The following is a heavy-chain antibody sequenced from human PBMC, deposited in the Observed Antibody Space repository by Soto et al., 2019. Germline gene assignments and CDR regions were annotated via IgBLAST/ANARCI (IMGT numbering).Heavy chain of an antibody. Sequence: QVQLVQSGAEVKEPGASVLVSCKASGYTFTDYYMHWVRQAPGQGLEWMGWINPNSGGTNDAPKFQGRVTMTRDTSISTAYMELSRLRSDDTAVYYCARAIRGNYDVEGLNWFDPWGQGTLVTVSS. CDR1: GYTFTDYY. CDR2: INPNSGGT. J-gene: IGHJ5*02. CDR3: ARAIRGNYDVEGLNWFDP. V-gene: IGHV1-2*02. D-gene: IGHD4-4*01.